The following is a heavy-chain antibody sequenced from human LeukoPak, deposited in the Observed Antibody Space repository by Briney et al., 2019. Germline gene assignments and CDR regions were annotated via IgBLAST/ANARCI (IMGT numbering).Heavy chain of an antibody. Sequence: SVKVSCKASGGTFSSYAISWVRQAPGQGLEWMGRITPILGIANYAQKFQGRVTITADKSTSTAYMELSSLRSEDTAVYYCAGRNMVRGVLNFDYWGQGTLVTVSS. J-gene: IGHJ4*02. V-gene: IGHV1-69*04. CDR1: GGTFSSYA. CDR3: AGRNMVRGVLNFDY. CDR2: ITPILGIA. D-gene: IGHD3-10*01.